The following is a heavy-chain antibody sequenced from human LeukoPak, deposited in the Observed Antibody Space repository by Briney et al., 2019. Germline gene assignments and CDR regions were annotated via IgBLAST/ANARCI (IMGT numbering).Heavy chain of an antibody. CDR3: ARDSSGWSKNY. CDR2: IYSSGGSP. Sequence: ASVKVSCKASGKMFTSFYLHWVRQAPGQGLEWMGVIYSSGGSPDYAQKFEGRVTTTRDTSTSTVFMELSSLRSDDTAVYYCARDSSGWSKNYWGQGTLVTVSS. J-gene: IGHJ4*02. D-gene: IGHD6-19*01. CDR1: GKMFTSFY. V-gene: IGHV1-46*01.